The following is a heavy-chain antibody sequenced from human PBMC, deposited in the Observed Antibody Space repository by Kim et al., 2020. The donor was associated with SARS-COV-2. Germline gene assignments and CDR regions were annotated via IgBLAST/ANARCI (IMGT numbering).Heavy chain of an antibody. CDR3: ARVLDGLVGDWFDP. Sequence: AQRLQGRVTMTTDTSTSTAYMELRSLRSDDTAVYYCARVLDGLVGDWFDPWGQGILVTVSS. J-gene: IGHJ5*02. V-gene: IGHV1-18*01. D-gene: IGHD6-19*01.